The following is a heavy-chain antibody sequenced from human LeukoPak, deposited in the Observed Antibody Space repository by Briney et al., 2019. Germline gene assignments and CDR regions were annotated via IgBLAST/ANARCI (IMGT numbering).Heavy chain of an antibody. CDR1: GGTFSSYA. Sequence: GASVKVSCKASGGTFSSYAISWVRQAPGQGLEWMGGIIPIFGTANYAQKFQSRVTITTDESTSTAYMELSSLRSEDTAVYYCARAGPVEYYYDSNGLYAFDIWGQGTMVTVSS. V-gene: IGHV1-69*05. J-gene: IGHJ3*02. CDR2: IIPIFGTA. CDR3: ARAGPVEYYYDSNGLYAFDI. D-gene: IGHD3-22*01.